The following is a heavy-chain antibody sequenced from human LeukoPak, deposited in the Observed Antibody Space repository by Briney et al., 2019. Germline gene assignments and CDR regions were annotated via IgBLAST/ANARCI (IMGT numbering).Heavy chain of an antibody. CDR3: VWDYGDYVMDV. Sequence: PGGSLRLACAASGFIVRTNYTTWVRQAPGKGLEWVALISYDGSNKDYTDSVKGRFTISRDNSKNTLYLQLNSLRAEDTAVYYCVWDYGDYVMDVWGLGTTVIVTS. CDR2: ISYDGSNK. D-gene: IGHD4-17*01. J-gene: IGHJ6*02. V-gene: IGHV3-30*03. CDR1: GFIVRTNY.